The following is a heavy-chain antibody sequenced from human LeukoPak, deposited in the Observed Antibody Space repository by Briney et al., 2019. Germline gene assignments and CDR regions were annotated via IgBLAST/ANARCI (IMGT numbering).Heavy chain of an antibody. V-gene: IGHV4-38-2*01. D-gene: IGHD3-3*01. CDR1: GYSISSGYY. CDR3: ARSPFLEWSSYFDY. J-gene: IGHJ4*02. CDR2: IYHSGST. Sequence: PSETLSLTCAVSGYSISSGYYWGWIRQPPGKGLEWIGSIYHSGSTYYNPSLKSRVTISVDTSKNQFSLKPSSVTAADTAVYYCARSPFLEWSSYFDYWGQETLVTVSS.